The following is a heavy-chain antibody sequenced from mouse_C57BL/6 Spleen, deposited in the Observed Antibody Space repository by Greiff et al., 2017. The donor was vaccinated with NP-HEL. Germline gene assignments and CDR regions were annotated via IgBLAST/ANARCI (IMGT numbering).Heavy chain of an antibody. D-gene: IGHD4-1*01. J-gene: IGHJ4*01. CDR3: ARWDMDY. V-gene: IGHV1-76*01. Sequence: QVQLKQSGAELVRPGASVKLSCKASGYTFTDYYINWVKQRPGQGLEWIARIYPGSGNTYYNEKFKGKATLTAEKSSSTAYMQLSSLTSEDSAVYFCARWDMDYWGQGTSVTVSS. CDR1: GYTFTDYY. CDR2: IYPGSGNT.